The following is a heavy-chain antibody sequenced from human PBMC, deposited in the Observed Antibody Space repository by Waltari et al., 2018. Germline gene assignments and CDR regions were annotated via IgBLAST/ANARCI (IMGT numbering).Heavy chain of an antibody. J-gene: IGHJ3*02. CDR1: GYTFTSYG. V-gene: IGHV1-18*01. CDR3: ARDRSEIVVVAATAFDI. D-gene: IGHD2-15*01. CDR2: ISAYNGNT. Sequence: QVQLVQSGAEVKKPGASVKVSCKASGYTFTSYGISWVRQAPGQGLEWMGWISAYNGNTNYAQKLRGRVTMTTDTSTSTAYMELRSLRSDDTAVYYCARDRSEIVVVAATAFDIWGQGTMVTVSS.